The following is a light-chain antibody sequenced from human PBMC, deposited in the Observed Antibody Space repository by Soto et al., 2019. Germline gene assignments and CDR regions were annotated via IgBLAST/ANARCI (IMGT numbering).Light chain of an antibody. CDR1: QSLLHSNGYNY. CDR2: LGS. V-gene: IGKV2-28*01. CDR3: LQALHSPPT. Sequence: DIVMTQSPLSLPVTPGEPASISCRSSQSLLHSNGYNYLDWYLQKPGQSPQLLIYLGSSRASGVPDRFSGSGSGTDFTLKISRVEAEDVGVYYCLQALHSPPTFGQGTKVEIK. J-gene: IGKJ1*01.